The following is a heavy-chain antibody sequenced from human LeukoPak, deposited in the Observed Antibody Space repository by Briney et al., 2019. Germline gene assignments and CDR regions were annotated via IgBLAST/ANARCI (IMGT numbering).Heavy chain of an antibody. Sequence: ASVKVSCKASGYTFTSYYMHWVRQAPGQGLEWMGIINPSGGSTSYAQKFQGRVTMTRDTSTSTVYMELSSLRSEDTAVYYCARSWVVAPPSSGMDVWGQGTPVTVSS. CDR1: GYTFTSYY. D-gene: IGHD2-15*01. CDR3: ARSWVVAPPSSGMDV. V-gene: IGHV1-46*01. J-gene: IGHJ6*02. CDR2: INPSGGST.